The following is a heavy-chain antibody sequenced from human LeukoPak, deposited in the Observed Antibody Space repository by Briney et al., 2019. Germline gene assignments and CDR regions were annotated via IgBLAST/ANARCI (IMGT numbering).Heavy chain of an antibody. CDR1: GFTFSSYG. J-gene: IGHJ3*02. D-gene: IGHD2-15*01. Sequence: GGSLRLSCAASGFTFSSYGMHWVRQAPGKGLEWVAVIWYDGSNKYYADSVKGRFTISRDSSKNTLYLQMNSLRAEDTAVYYCARIKDIVVGGHGAFDIWGQGTMVTVSS. CDR2: IWYDGSNK. V-gene: IGHV3-33*01. CDR3: ARIKDIVVGGHGAFDI.